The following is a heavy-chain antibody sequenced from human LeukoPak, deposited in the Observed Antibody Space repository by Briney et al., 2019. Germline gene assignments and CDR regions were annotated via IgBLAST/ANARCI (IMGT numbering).Heavy chain of an antibody. V-gene: IGHV1-18*01. CDR2: ISAYNGNT. CDR3: ARVPSCGGDCSYFDY. J-gene: IGHJ4*02. Sequence: ASVKVSCKASGYTFTSYGISWVRQAPGQGLEWMGWISAYNGNTNYAQKLQGRVTMTTDTSTSTAYMELRSLRSDDTAVYYCARVPSCGGDCSYFDYWGQGNLVTVSS. CDR1: GYTFTSYG. D-gene: IGHD2-21*02.